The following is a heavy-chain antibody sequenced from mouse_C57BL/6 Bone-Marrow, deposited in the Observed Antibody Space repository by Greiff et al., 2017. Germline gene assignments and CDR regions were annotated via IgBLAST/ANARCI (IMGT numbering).Heavy chain of an antibody. V-gene: IGHV5-17*01. Sequence: DVQLVESGGGLVKPGGSLKLSCAASGFTFSDYGMHWVRQAPEKGLEWVAYISSGSSTIYYADTVKGRFTISRDNAKNTLFLQMTSLRSEDTAMYYCANSYGSSFWYFDVWGTGTTVTVSS. CDR1: GFTFSDYG. CDR2: ISSGSSTI. CDR3: ANSYGSSFWYFDV. J-gene: IGHJ1*03. D-gene: IGHD1-1*01.